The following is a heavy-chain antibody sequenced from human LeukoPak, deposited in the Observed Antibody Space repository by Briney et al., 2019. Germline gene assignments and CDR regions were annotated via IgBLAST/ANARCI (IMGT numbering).Heavy chain of an antibody. CDR2: IRYDGSNK. J-gene: IGHJ6*03. V-gene: IGHV3-30*02. D-gene: IGHD1-7*01. Sequence: GGSLRLSRAASGFTFSSYGMHWVRQAPGKGLEWVAFIRYDGSNKYYADSVKGRFTISRDNSKNTLYLQMNSLRAEDTAVYYCANQLRSYYYYYMDVWGKGTTVTVSS. CDR1: GFTFSSYG. CDR3: ANQLRSYYYYYMDV.